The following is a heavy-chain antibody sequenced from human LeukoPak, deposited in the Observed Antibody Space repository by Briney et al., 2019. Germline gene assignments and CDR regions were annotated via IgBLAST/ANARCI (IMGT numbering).Heavy chain of an antibody. V-gene: IGHV3-33*08. CDR2: IWYDGSNK. CDR3: ARGGPYYYGSGSYYNPQDY. D-gene: IGHD3-10*01. CDR1: GFIFSNYG. J-gene: IGHJ4*02. Sequence: GRSVSLFCAASGFIFSNYGIHWVRQAPGKGREWVAVIWYDGSNKYYADSVKGRFTISRDNSKNTLYLQMNSLRAEDTAVYYCARGGPYYYGSGSYYNPQDYWGQGTLVTVSS.